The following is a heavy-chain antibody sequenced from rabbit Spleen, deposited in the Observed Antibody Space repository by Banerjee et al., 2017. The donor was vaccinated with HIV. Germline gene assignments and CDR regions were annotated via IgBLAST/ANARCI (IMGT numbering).Heavy chain of an antibody. D-gene: IGHD4-1*01. CDR1: GFDFSTYS. CDR2: IYPAKGST. V-gene: IGHV1S47*01. CDR3: ARAIVPWLGLTRLDL. J-gene: IGHJ3*01. Sequence: QEQLVESGGGLVQPGGSLTLSCKASGFDFSTYSMSWVRQAPGKGLEWIGIIYPAKGSTDYASWVNGRFTISSDNAQSTVDLKMTSLTAADTATYFCARAIVPWLGLTRLDLWGQGTLVTVS.